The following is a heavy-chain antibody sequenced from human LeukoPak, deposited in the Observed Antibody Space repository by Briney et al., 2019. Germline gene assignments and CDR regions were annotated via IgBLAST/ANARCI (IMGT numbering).Heavy chain of an antibody. D-gene: IGHD3-22*01. CDR2: ISGSGGST. J-gene: IGHJ3*02. Sequence: GGSLRLSCAASGFSFSSYAMSWVRQAPGKGLEWVSGISGSGGSTDDADSVKGRFTISRDNSKNMLYLRMNSLRVEDTAVYYCAKMYYYDSSRRYAFDIWGQGTMVTVSS. V-gene: IGHV3-23*01. CDR1: GFSFSSYA. CDR3: AKMYYYDSSRRYAFDI.